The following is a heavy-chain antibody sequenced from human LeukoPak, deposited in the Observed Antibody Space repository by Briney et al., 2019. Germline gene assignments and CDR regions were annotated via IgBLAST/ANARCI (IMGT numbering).Heavy chain of an antibody. CDR2: IYYSGGT. V-gene: IGHV4-59*08. CDR1: GGSIRSYY. J-gene: IGHJ5*02. Sequence: SETLSLTCTVSGGSIRSYYWSWIRQPPGKGLEWIGYIYYSGGTSYNPSLKSRVTMSVDTSKNQFSLKLTSVTAADTAVYYCARLGTGGPLNWFDPWGQGTLVTVSS. CDR3: ARLGTGGPLNWFDP. D-gene: IGHD3-16*01.